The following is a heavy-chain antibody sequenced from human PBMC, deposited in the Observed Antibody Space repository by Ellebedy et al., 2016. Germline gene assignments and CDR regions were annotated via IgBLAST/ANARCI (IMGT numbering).Heavy chain of an antibody. CDR2: IDPDGGVK. J-gene: IGHJ5*02. CDR1: GFTFKSYW. D-gene: IGHD3-16*01. V-gene: IGHV3-7*01. Sequence: GGSLRLXXEASGFTFKSYWMNWIRQVPGKGLEWVANIDPDGGVKTYVDSVRGRFAISRDNAENSLYLQMNNLRVDDTAVYYCAGWGDGFNPWGQGALVTVSS. CDR3: AGWGDGFNP.